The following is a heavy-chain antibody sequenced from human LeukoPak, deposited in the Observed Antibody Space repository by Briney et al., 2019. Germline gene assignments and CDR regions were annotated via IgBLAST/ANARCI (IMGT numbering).Heavy chain of an antibody. D-gene: IGHD6-13*01. J-gene: IGHJ4*02. V-gene: IGHV3-23*01. CDR3: AKDSGQQLSNYFDY. CDR2: ISGSGGST. CDR1: GFTFSSYA. Sequence: GGSLRLSCAASGFTFSSYAMSWVRQAPGKGLEWVSAISGSGGSTYYADSVKGRFTISRDSSKNTLYLQRNSLRAEDTAVYYCAKDSGQQLSNYFDYWGKGTLVTVSS.